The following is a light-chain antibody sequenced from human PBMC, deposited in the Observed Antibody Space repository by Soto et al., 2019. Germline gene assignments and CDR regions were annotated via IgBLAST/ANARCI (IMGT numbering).Light chain of an antibody. V-gene: IGKV1-33*01. CDR1: QSIRSW. J-gene: IGKJ5*01. CDR2: DAS. Sequence: DIQMTHSPSTLSASVLYIVTITCRSSQSIRSWLAWYQQKPGKAPKLLIYDASNLEAGVPSRFRGSGSGTDFTFTISRLQPEDIATYYCKQYENLPTFGQGTRLEIK. CDR3: KQYENLPT.